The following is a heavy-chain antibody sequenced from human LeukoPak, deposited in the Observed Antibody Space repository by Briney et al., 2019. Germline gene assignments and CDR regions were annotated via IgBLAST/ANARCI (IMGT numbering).Heavy chain of an antibody. Sequence: ASVKVSCKASGYTFTSYAIQWVRQAPGQRLEWMGWILTGNGNTKYSQKFQDRVTMTTDTSTSTAYMELRSLRSDDTAVYYCARDARFEQQLVQTWGQGTLVTVSS. D-gene: IGHD6-13*01. CDR2: ILTGNGNT. CDR3: ARDARFEQQLVQT. V-gene: IGHV1-3*04. CDR1: GYTFTSYA. J-gene: IGHJ5*02.